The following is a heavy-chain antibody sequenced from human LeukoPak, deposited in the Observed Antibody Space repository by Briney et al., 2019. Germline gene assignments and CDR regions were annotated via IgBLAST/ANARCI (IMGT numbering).Heavy chain of an antibody. CDR2: IFYTGNT. J-gene: IGHJ4*02. CDR3: ARQYNWNAEFDY. V-gene: IGHV4-59*08. CDR1: GGSISSYY. Sequence: KPSETLSLTCTVSGGSISSYYWSWIRQPPGKGLEWIWHIFYTGNTRYNPSLKSRVTISVDTSQNQFSLKLTPVTGADTAIYYCARQYNWNAEFDYWGQGTLVTVSS. D-gene: IGHD1-20*01.